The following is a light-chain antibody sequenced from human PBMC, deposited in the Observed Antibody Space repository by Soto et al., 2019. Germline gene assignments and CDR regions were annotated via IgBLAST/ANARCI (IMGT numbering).Light chain of an antibody. V-gene: IGLV2-8*01. Sequence: QSALTQPPSASGSPGQSVTISCTGTSSDVGAYNYVSWYQQYPGKAPKLMIYEVTKRPSGVSDRFSGSKSGNTASLTVSGLQAEDEADYYCTSYVGNNIWVFGGGTQLTVL. CDR2: EVT. J-gene: IGLJ3*02. CDR1: SSDVGAYNY. CDR3: TSYVGNNIWV.